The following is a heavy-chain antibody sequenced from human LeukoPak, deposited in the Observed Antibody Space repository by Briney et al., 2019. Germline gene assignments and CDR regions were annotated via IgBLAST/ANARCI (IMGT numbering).Heavy chain of an antibody. Sequence: SETLSLTCTVSGGSISSYYWSWIRQPPGKGLEWIGYIYYSGSTNYNPSLKCRVTISVDTSKNQFSLKLSSVTAADTAVYYCARYGYDILTGHYFDYWGQGTLVTVSS. D-gene: IGHD3-9*01. CDR3: ARYGYDILTGHYFDY. J-gene: IGHJ4*02. CDR2: IYYSGST. V-gene: IGHV4-59*01. CDR1: GGSISSYY.